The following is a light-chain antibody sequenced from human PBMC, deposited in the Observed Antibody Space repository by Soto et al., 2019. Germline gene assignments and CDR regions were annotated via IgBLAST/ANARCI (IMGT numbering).Light chain of an antibody. Sequence: DIQMTRSASSLLASIGDRVPTASRESQGVSTWLAWYQQKPGKAPNIMIYTASSLQSGVPSRCSGSGSGTDFTLTISGLQPEDFATYYCQQADSSPITFGQGTRLEI. CDR3: QQADSSPIT. J-gene: IGKJ5*01. CDR1: QGVSTW. V-gene: IGKV1-12*01. CDR2: TAS.